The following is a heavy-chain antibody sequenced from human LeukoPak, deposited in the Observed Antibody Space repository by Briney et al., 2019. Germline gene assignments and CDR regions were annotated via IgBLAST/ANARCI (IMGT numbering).Heavy chain of an antibody. D-gene: IGHD4-23*01. CDR3: ARGGLYGGKGRWFGP. CDR1: GGSFSGYY. V-gene: IGHV4-34*01. Sequence: SETLSLTCAVYGGSFSGYYWSWIRQPPGKGLEWIGEINHSGSTNYNPSLKSRVTISVDTSKNQFSLKLSSVTAADTAVYYCARGGLYGGKGRWFGPWGQGTLVTVSS. J-gene: IGHJ5*02. CDR2: INHSGST.